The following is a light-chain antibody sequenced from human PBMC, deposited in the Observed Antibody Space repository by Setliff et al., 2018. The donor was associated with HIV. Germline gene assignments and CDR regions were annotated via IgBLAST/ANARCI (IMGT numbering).Light chain of an antibody. V-gene: IGLV2-14*01. CDR1: NSDVGGYHY. CDR3: SLYTTTTIVV. CDR2: EVS. J-gene: IGLJ2*01. Sequence: QSVLTQPASVSGSPGQSITISCTGTNSDVGGYHYVSWYQQHPGKAPKLMIYEVSNRPSGVSNRFSGSKSGNTASLTISGLQAEDEADYYCSLYTTTTIVVFGGGTKVTVL.